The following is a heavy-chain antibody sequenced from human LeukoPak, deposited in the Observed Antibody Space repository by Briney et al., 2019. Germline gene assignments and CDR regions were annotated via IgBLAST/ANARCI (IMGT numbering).Heavy chain of an antibody. CDR1: GYTFTSYG. CDR2: ISAYNGNT. CDR3: ARDDGIAVAGLSNY. V-gene: IGHV1-18*01. D-gene: IGHD6-19*01. J-gene: IGHJ4*02. Sequence: ASVKVSCKASGYTFTSYGISWVRQAPGQGLEWMGWISAYNGNTNYAQKLQGRVTMTTDTSTSTAYMELRSLRSDDTAVYYCARDDGIAVAGLSNYWGQGTLVTVSS.